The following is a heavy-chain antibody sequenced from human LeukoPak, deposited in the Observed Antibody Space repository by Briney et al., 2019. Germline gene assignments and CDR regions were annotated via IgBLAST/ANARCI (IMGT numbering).Heavy chain of an antibody. J-gene: IGHJ4*02. D-gene: IGHD4-17*01. V-gene: IGHV4-39*01. CDR2: IYYSGST. CDR1: GGSISGNSYY. CDR3: ARGGDYGDYVFHY. Sequence: PSETLSLTCAVSGGSISGNSYYWGWIRQPPGKGLEWIGSIYYSGSTYYNPSLKSRVTISVDTSKNQFSLKLYSVTAADTAVYYCARGGDYGDYVFHYWGQGTLVTVSS.